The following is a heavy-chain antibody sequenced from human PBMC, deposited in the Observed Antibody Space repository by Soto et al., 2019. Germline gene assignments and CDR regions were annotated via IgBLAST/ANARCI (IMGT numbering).Heavy chain of an antibody. CDR1: GFAFSSYA. D-gene: IGHD3-9*01. J-gene: IGHJ5*02. CDR2: ISGSGGST. V-gene: IGHV3-23*01. Sequence: GGSRRLSCAASGFAFSSYAMSWVRQAPGKGLEWVSTISGSGGSTYYADSVRGRFTISRDNAKSSVHLQMNSLRAEDTAVYYCLRDHYDIFTSRGKWFDLWGQGT. CDR3: LRDHYDIFTSRGKWFDL.